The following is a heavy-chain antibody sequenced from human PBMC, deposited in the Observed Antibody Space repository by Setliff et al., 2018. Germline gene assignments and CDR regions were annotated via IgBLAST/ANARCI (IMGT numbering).Heavy chain of an antibody. J-gene: IGHJ4*02. CDR2: IKQDGSEK. V-gene: IGHV3-7*01. D-gene: IGHD3-16*01. CDR1: GFTFSSYW. CDR3: ARVGRYVDFDY. Sequence: PGGSLRLSCAASGFTFSSYWMSWVRQAPGKGLEWVANIKQDGSEKFYVDSLKGRFTISRDNAKNSLYLQMNSLRAEDTAVYYCARVGRYVDFDYWGQGTLVTVSS.